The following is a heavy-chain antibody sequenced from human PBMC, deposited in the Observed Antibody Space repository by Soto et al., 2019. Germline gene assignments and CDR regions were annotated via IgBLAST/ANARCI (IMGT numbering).Heavy chain of an antibody. CDR3: ARVSGSYYYGMDV. D-gene: IGHD1-26*01. V-gene: IGHV4-39*07. J-gene: IGHJ6*02. Sequence: PSETLSLTCTVSGGSISSSSYYWGWIRQPPGKGLEWIGEIYHSGSTNYNPSLKSQVTISVDKSKNQFSLKLSSVTAADTAVYYCARVSGSYYYGMDVWGQGTTVTVSS. CDR1: GGSISSSSYY. CDR2: IYHSGST.